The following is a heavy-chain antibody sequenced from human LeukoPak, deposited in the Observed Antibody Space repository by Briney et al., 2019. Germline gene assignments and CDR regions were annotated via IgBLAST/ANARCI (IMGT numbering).Heavy chain of an antibody. D-gene: IGHD4-17*01. Sequence: GESLKISCKGSGYSFTSYWIGWVRQMPGKGLEWMGIIYPGDSDRRYSPSFQGQVTISADKSITTAYLQWSSLKASDTAIYFCARHDRDYAFFDYWGQGTLVTVSS. V-gene: IGHV5-51*01. CDR2: IYPGDSDR. CDR3: ARHDRDYAFFDY. CDR1: GYSFTSYW. J-gene: IGHJ4*02.